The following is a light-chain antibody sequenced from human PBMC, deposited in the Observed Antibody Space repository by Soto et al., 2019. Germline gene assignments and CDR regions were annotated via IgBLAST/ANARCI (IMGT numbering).Light chain of an antibody. CDR1: QDISSW. CDR2: AAS. CDR3: QQGYSFAFT. J-gene: IGKJ3*01. Sequence: DIQMTQSPSSVSASVGDRVTINCRASQDISSWLAWYQQKPGKAPKLLIYAASNLQSGVPSRFSGSGSATDFTLTITSLQPEDFAPYFCQQGYSFAFTFGPGTKV. V-gene: IGKV1-12*01.